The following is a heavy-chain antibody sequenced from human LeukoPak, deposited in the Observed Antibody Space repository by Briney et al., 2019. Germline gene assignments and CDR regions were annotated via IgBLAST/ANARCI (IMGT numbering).Heavy chain of an antibody. CDR2: FDTEDGET. V-gene: IGHV1-24*01. CDR1: GYTLTELS. CDR3: ATTPLHYDILTGYYTNNWFDP. D-gene: IGHD3-9*01. J-gene: IGHJ5*02. Sequence: ASVKVSCKVSGYTLTELSMHWVRQAPGKGLEWMGGFDTEDGETIYAQKFQGRVTMSEDTSTDTAYMELSSLRSEDTAVYYCATTPLHYDILTGYYTNNWFDPWGQGTLVTVSS.